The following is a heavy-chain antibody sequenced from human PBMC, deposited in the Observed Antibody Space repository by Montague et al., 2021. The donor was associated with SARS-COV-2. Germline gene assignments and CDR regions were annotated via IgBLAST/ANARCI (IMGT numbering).Heavy chain of an antibody. V-gene: IGHV4-59*08. D-gene: IGHD3-10*01. CDR2: VSDSGST. Sequence: SETLSLTCTVSGGSISTYYWNWIRQSPGKGLEWIGYVSDSGSTNYNPSLKSRVTISVDTSKNQFSLQLASVTAADTAVYYCARHRGFGDLWALDYWGQGTLVAVSS. CDR3: ARHRGFGDLWALDY. CDR1: GGSISTYY. J-gene: IGHJ4*02.